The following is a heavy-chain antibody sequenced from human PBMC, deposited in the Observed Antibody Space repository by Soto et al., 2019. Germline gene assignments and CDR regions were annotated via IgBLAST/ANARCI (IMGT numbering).Heavy chain of an antibody. CDR1: GYTFTNYW. CDR3: ARYPTLTDYFFHGMDV. D-gene: IGHD4-17*01. J-gene: IGHJ6*02. CDR2: IYPGDSDT. Sequence: GESLKISYKGSGYTFTNYWIVSVRQLPGKGLEWMGIIYPGDSDTRYSPSFQGQVTISADRSISTAYLQWSSLKASDTGMYYCARYPTLTDYFFHGMDVWGQGTTVTVSS. V-gene: IGHV5-51*01.